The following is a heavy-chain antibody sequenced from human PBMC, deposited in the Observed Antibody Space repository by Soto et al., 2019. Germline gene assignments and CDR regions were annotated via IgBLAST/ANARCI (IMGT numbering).Heavy chain of an antibody. CDR2: IYWSGDE. V-gene: IGHV2-5*01. CDR1: GFSLSTSGVG. D-gene: IGHD3-3*01. J-gene: IGHJ3*01. CDR3: ALGLATLTVFVFER. Sequence: PDPTLVNPTQTLTLTCSFSGFSLSTSGVGVGWIRQSPGKALEWLALIYWSGDEHYRPSLKSRLSIIKDTSKNHVVLIMTEMDPVDTATYYCALGLATLTVFVFERWGQGKMVTVS.